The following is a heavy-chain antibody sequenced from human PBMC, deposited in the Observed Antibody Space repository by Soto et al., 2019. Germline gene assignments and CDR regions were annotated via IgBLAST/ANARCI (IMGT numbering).Heavy chain of an antibody. CDR2: INPSIGTT. CDR1: GYTFTSQN. CDR3: TSKGTYSGFGF. D-gene: IGHD1-26*01. V-gene: IGHV1-46*03. Sequence: GPSVKVSCKASGYTFTSQNMHWVRQAPGQGLEWMGVINPSIGTTTYAQKFQGRFTVARDISKNTVSLEMSSLRPDDTAEYHCTSKGTYSGFGFWGQGTRVTVSS. J-gene: IGHJ4*02.